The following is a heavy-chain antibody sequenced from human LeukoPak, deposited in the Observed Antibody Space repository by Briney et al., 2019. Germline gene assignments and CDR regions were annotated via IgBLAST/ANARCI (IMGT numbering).Heavy chain of an antibody. CDR3: ARSLGLWFGEQLIDY. D-gene: IGHD3-10*01. CDR1: GYTFTGYY. J-gene: IGHJ4*02. CDR2: INPNSGGT. Sequence: ASVKVSCKASGYTFTGYYMHWVRQAPGQGLEWMGWINPNSGGTNYAQKFQGRVTMTRDTSISTAYMELSRLRSDDTAVYYCARSLGLWFGEQLIDYWGQGTLVTVSS. V-gene: IGHV1-2*02.